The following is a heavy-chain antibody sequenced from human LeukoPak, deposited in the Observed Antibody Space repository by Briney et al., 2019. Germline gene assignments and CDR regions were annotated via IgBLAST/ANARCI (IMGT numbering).Heavy chain of an antibody. CDR2: IYYSGST. D-gene: IGHD2-15*01. V-gene: IGHV4-61*01. J-gene: IGHJ6*04. CDR1: GGPVSSGSYY. CDR3: AREVVVAATSGDYYGMDV. Sequence: SETLSLTCTVSGGPVSSGSYYWSWIRQPPGKGLEWIGYIYYSGSTNYNPSLKSRVTISVDTSKNQFSLKLSSVTAADTAVYYCAREVVVAATSGDYYGMDVWGKGTTVTVSS.